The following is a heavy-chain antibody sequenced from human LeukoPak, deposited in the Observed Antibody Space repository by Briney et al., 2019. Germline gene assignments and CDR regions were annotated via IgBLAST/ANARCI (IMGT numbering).Heavy chain of an antibody. D-gene: IGHD6-13*01. CDR3: ARDPEQQLVFDY. Sequence: GASVKVSCKASGYTFTSYYMHWVRQAPGQGLEWMGIINPSGGSTSYAQKFQGRVTMTRDTSTSTAYMELSSLRSEDTAVYYCARDPEQQLVFDYWGQGTLVTVSS. V-gene: IGHV1-46*01. CDR2: INPSGGST. J-gene: IGHJ4*02. CDR1: GYTFTSYY.